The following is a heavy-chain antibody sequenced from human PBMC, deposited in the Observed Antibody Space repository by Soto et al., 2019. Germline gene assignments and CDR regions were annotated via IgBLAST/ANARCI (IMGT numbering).Heavy chain of an antibody. D-gene: IGHD4-17*01. Sequence: GGSLRLSCAASGFTFSDHYMDWVRQAPGKGLEWVGRTRNKANSYTTEYAASVKGRFTISRDDSKNSLYLQMNSLKTEDTAVYYCARIGPFRDYGDFSYFDYWGQGTLVTVSS. J-gene: IGHJ4*02. V-gene: IGHV3-72*01. CDR2: TRNKANSYTT. CDR1: GFTFSDHY. CDR3: ARIGPFRDYGDFSYFDY.